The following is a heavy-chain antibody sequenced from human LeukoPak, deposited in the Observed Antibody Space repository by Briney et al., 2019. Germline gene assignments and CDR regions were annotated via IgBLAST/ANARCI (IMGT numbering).Heavy chain of an antibody. CDR1: GFSLGTYA. D-gene: IGHD5-18*01. Sequence: GGSLGLSCAAFGFSLGTYAMSWVRQAPGEGLEWVSAISGTAGYTYYADSVKGRFTISRDTSRNTLYLQMNSLRAEDTAIYYCAKGLDTFDHWGQGTLVSVSS. CDR3: AKGLDTFDH. CDR2: ISGTAGYT. J-gene: IGHJ4*02. V-gene: IGHV3-23*01.